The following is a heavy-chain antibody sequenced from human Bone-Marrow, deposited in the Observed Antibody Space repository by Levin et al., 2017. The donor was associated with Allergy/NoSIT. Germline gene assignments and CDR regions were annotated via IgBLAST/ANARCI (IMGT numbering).Heavy chain of an antibody. V-gene: IGHV3-9*01. J-gene: IGHJ6*02. D-gene: IGHD3-16*01. Sequence: SCAASGFTFDDYAMHWVRQAPGKGLEWVSGISWNSGSIGYADSVKGRFTISRDNAKNSLYLQMNSLRAEDTALYYCAKDQGAYYYYGMDVWGQGTTVTVSS. CDR1: GFTFDDYA. CDR3: AKDQGAYYYYGMDV. CDR2: ISWNSGSI.